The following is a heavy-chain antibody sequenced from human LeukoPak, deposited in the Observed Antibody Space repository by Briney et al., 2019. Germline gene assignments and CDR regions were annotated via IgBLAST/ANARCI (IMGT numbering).Heavy chain of an antibody. D-gene: IGHD5-18*01. V-gene: IGHV4-61*05. CDR3: ARGGFLRYTYYFDY. CDR2: IYYSGST. CDR1: GGSISSSSYY. Sequence: PSETLSLTCTVSGGSISSSSYYWGWIRQPPGKGLEWIGYIYYSGSTNYNPSLKSRVTISVDTSKNQFSLKLSSVTAADTAVYYCARGGFLRYTYYFDYWGQGTLVTVSS. J-gene: IGHJ4*02.